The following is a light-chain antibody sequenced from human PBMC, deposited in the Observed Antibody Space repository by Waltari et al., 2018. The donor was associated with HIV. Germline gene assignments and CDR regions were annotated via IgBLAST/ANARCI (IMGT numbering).Light chain of an antibody. CDR2: DVS. CDR1: SSDVGGYNS. Sequence: QSALTQPASVSGSPGQSITISCTGTSSDVGGYNSVSWYQQYPGKAPKLMICDVSKRPSGVSNRFSGSKSGNTASLTISGLQAEDEADYYCCSYAGSTTDVVFGGGTKLTVL. CDR3: CSYAGSTTDVV. J-gene: IGLJ2*01. V-gene: IGLV2-23*02.